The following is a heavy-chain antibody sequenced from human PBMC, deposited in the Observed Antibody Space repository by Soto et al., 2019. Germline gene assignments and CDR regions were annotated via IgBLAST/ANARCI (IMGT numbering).Heavy chain of an antibody. CDR2: INHRGNS. V-gene: IGHV4-38-2*01. D-gene: IGHD4-17*01. J-gene: IGHJ4*02. CDR3: VRSGDDYGSYIDY. Sequence: LSLTCDVSGYSISSGYYWAWVRQPPGKGMEWIGSINHRGNSYYNPSLKSRVTISVDTSKNQGSLKVSSVTAADTAVYYCVRSGDDYGSYIDYWGQGTLVTVSS. CDR1: GYSISSGYY.